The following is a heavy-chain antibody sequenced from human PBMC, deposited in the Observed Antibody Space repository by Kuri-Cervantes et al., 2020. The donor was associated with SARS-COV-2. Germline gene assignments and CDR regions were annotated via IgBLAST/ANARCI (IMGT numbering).Heavy chain of an antibody. V-gene: IGHV4-59*08. CDR2: IYYSGST. J-gene: IGHJ4*02. CDR3: ARATSRPTIAAAGYFDS. Sequence: GPLRLSCTVSGGSISSYYWSWIRQPPGKGLEWIGYIYYSGSTYYNPSLKSRVTISVDTSKNQFSLKLSSATAADTAVYYCARATSRPTIAAAGYFDSWGQGILVTVSS. D-gene: IGHD6-25*01. CDR1: GGSISSYY.